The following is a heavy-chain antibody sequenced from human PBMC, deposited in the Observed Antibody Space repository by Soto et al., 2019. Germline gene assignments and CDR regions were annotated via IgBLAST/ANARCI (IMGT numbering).Heavy chain of an antibody. J-gene: IGHJ4*02. V-gene: IGHV4-59*02. Sequence: SETLSLTCTVSGGSVSGYYWSWIRQSPGKGLEWIGYVHYSGVTHYNPSLQSRVSMSIDTSNNRFSLRLNYVTATDTAVYFCARAPAEVYAERGKGTRYLDYWGQGALVTVS. CDR2: VHYSGVT. CDR1: GGSVSGYY. D-gene: IGHD3-16*01. CDR3: ARAPAEVYAERGKGTRYLDY.